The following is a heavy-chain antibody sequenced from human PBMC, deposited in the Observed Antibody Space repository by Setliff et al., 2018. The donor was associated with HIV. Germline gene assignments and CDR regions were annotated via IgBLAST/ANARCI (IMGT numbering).Heavy chain of an antibody. D-gene: IGHD3-9*01. CDR1: GFSLSNATMG. V-gene: IGHV2-26*01. Sequence: SGHTLVHPPETLTLNCTVSGFSLSNATMGVSWIRQPPGKTLEWLAHIFSNDEKSYSTSLQSRLTISKDTSKSQVVLTMPNMDPVDTATYYCVRSNILRYDDYYFDYWGQGTLVTVSS. CDR2: IFSNDEK. CDR3: VRSNILRYDDYYFDY. J-gene: IGHJ4*02.